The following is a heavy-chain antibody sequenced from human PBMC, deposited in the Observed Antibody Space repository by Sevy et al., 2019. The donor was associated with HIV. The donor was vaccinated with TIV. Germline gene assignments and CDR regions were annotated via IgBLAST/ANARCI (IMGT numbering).Heavy chain of an antibody. CDR2: ISSSSSYI. J-gene: IGHJ4*02. D-gene: IGHD3-10*01. CDR3: ARDPSDYGSGSYYNDRVLNY. Sequence: GGSLRLSCAASGFTFSSYSMNWVRQAPGKGLEWVSSISSSSSYIYYADSVKVRFTISRDNAKNSLYLQMNSLRAEDTAVYYCARDPSDYGSGSYYNDRVLNYWGQGTLVTVSS. CDR1: GFTFSSYS. V-gene: IGHV3-21*01.